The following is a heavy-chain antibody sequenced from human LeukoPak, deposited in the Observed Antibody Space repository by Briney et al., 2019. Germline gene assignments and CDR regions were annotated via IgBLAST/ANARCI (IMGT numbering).Heavy chain of an antibody. D-gene: IGHD6-19*01. CDR1: GFTFSSYS. J-gene: IGHJ3*02. Sequence: GGSLRLSCAASGFTFSSYSMNWVRQAPGKGLEWVSSISSSSSYIYYTDLVKGRFTISRDNAKNSLYLQMNSLRAEDTAVYYCAREAISSGWYHDAFDIWGQGTMVTVSS. V-gene: IGHV3-21*01. CDR2: ISSSSSYI. CDR3: AREAISSGWYHDAFDI.